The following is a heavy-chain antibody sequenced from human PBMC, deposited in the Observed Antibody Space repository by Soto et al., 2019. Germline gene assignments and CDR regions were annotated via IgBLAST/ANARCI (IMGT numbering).Heavy chain of an antibody. CDR2: IWYDGSNK. J-gene: IGHJ4*02. Sequence: QVQLVESGGGVVQPGRSLRLSCAASGFTFSSYGMHWVRQAPGKGLEWVAVIWYDGSNKYYADSVKGRFTISRDNSKNTLYLQMNSLSAEDTAVYYCARGIAARQWYDFDYWGQGTLVTVSS. CDR1: GFTFSSYG. V-gene: IGHV3-33*01. D-gene: IGHD6-6*01. CDR3: ARGIAARQWYDFDY.